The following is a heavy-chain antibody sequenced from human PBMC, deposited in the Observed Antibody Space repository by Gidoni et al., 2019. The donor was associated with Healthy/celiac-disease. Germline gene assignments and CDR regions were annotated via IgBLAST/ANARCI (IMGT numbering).Heavy chain of an antibody. D-gene: IGHD1-1*01. V-gene: IGHV4-61*02. CDR2: IYTSGST. CDR1: GGAISSGSYY. Sequence: QVQLQESGPGLVKPAQTRALTCTGPGGAISSGSYYWSWIRQPAGKGLEWIGRIYTSGSTNYNPSLKSRFTISVDTSKNQFSLKLSSVTAADTAVYYCARDHFAGTSAFDIWGQGTMVTVSS. J-gene: IGHJ3*02. CDR3: ARDHFAGTSAFDI.